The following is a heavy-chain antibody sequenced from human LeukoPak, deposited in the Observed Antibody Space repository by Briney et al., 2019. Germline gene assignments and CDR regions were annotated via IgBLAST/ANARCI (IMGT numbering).Heavy chain of an antibody. CDR1: GGSISSSYW. V-gene: IGHV4-4*02. CDR2: VYHSGST. D-gene: IGHD3-22*01. J-gene: IGHJ4*02. Sequence: SETLSLTCAVSGGSISSSYWWSWVRQPPGKGLEWIGEVYHSGSTNYNPSLKSRVTISVDMSKNQFSLKLNSVTAADTAVYYCATGVGDSSGYYVTYFDYWGQGTLVTVSS. CDR3: ATGVGDSSGYYVTYFDY.